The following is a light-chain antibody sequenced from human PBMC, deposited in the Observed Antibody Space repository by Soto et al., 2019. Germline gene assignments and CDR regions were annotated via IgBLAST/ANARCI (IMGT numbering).Light chain of an antibody. CDR3: QQYYRSPWT. Sequence: EIVLTQSPGTLSLSPGERATLSCRASQSVSSSYLAWYQQKPGQAPRLLIYGTSKRSTGIPDRFSGSGSGTDFPLTISRLEPEDFAVYYCQQYYRSPWTFGQGTKVEIK. CDR2: GTS. V-gene: IGKV3-20*01. CDR1: QSVSSSY. J-gene: IGKJ1*01.